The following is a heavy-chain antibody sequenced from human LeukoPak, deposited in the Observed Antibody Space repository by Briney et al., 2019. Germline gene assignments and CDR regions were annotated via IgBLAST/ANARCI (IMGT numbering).Heavy chain of an antibody. V-gene: IGHV1-69*05. D-gene: IGHD3-10*01. CDR3: AICRGGYYASFDY. J-gene: IGHJ4*02. CDR1: GGTFSSYA. Sequence: GASVKVSCKASGGTFSSYAISWVRQALGQGLEWMGGIIPIFGTANYAQKFQGRVTITTDESTSTAYMELSSLRSEDTAVYYCAICRGGYYASFDYWGQGTLVTVSS. CDR2: IIPIFGTA.